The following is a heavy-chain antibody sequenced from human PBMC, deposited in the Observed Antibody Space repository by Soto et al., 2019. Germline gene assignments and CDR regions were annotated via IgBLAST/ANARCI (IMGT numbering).Heavy chain of an antibody. Sequence: GASVKVSCKASGYTFTSYAMHWVRQAPGQRLEWMGWINAGNGNTKYSQKFQGRVTITRDTSASTAYMELSSLRSEGTAVYYCARDKVRYDFWSGYIPLSNWFDPWGQGTLVTVSS. CDR3: ARDKVRYDFWSGYIPLSNWFDP. CDR1: GYTFTSYA. D-gene: IGHD3-3*01. J-gene: IGHJ5*02. V-gene: IGHV1-3*01. CDR2: INAGNGNT.